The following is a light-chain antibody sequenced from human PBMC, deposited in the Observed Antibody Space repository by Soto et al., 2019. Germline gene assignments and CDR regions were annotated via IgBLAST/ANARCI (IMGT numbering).Light chain of an antibody. V-gene: IGLV1-40*01. Sequence: QSVLTQPPSVSGAPGQRVAISCTGSSSNIGAEYDVHWYQQLPGTAPKRLIYGDNNRPSGVPDRFSGSKSGTSASLAITGLQPEDEADYYCSSYTAGGTIFGTGTKVTV. CDR3: SSYTAGGTI. CDR2: GDN. CDR1: SSNIGAEYD. J-gene: IGLJ1*01.